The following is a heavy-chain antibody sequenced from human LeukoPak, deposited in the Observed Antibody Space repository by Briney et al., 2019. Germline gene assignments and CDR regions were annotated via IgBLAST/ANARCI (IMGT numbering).Heavy chain of an antibody. CDR3: ARLWSYYDNSGFFEDY. J-gene: IGHJ4*02. CDR1: GYIFTNYY. D-gene: IGHD3-22*01. CDR2: INPVGGVT. V-gene: IGHV1-46*01. Sequence: ASVKISCKASGYIFTNYYLYWVRQAPGQGLEWMWFINPVGGVTTYAQRFQGRVTMTRDTSTSTFDMELSSLKSEDTAVYYCARLWSYYDNSGFFEDYWGQGTLVTVSS.